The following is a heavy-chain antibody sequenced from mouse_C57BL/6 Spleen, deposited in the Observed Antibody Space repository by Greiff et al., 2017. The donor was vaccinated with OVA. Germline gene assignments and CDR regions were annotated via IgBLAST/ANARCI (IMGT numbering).Heavy chain of an antibody. J-gene: IGHJ2*01. CDR2: IDPEDGDT. CDR1: GFNIKDYY. CDR3: ATGDYYGSSGYLDY. Sequence: VQLQQSGAELVRPGASVKLSCTASGFNIKDYYMHWVKQRPEQGLEWIGRIDPEDGDTEYAPKFQGKATLTAATSSNTAYLQLSSLTSEDTAVYYCATGDYYGSSGYLDYWGQGTTLTVSS. D-gene: IGHD1-1*01. V-gene: IGHV14-1*01.